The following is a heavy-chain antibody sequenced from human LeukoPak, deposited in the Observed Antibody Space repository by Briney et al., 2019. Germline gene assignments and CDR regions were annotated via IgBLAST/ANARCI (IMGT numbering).Heavy chain of an antibody. V-gene: IGHV4-4*09. Sequence: SETLSLTCTVPGGSISSYYWSWIRQPPGKGLEWIGYIYTSGSTNYNPSLKSRVTISVDTSKNQFSLKLSSVTAADTAVYYCARSSGYYYSWGQGTLVTVSS. CDR2: IYTSGST. J-gene: IGHJ4*02. D-gene: IGHD3-22*01. CDR3: ARSSGYYYS. CDR1: GGSISSYY.